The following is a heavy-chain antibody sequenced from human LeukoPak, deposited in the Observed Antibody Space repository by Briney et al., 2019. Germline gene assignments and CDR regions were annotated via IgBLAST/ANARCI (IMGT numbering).Heavy chain of an antibody. V-gene: IGHV1-2*02. J-gene: IGHJ4*02. CDR2: INPNSGGT. D-gene: IGHD5-12*01. Sequence: ASVKVSCKASGYTFTGYYMHWVRQAPGQGLEWMGWINPNSGGTNYAQKFQGRVTMTRDTSISTAYMEMSRLRSDDTAVYYCARGPAYDYGESFDSWGQGTQVTVSS. CDR3: ARGPAYDYGESFDS. CDR1: GYTFTGYY.